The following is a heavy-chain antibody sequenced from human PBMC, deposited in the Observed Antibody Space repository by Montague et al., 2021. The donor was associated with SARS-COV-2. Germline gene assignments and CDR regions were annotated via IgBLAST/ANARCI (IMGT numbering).Heavy chain of an antibody. CDR3: ARGGLAGGNYDIWSFSYTSPLDY. Sequence: SETLSLTCAVYGGTFSAHSWSWVRQSPGKGLEWIGEINHRGSTTYMSSLKSRVTMSVDTSKNQFSLKLSSVTAADTAIYYCARGGLAGGNYDIWSFSYTSPLDYWGQGTLVIVSS. CDR1: GGTFSAHS. D-gene: IGHD3-3*01. CDR2: INHRGST. V-gene: IGHV4-34*01. J-gene: IGHJ4*02.